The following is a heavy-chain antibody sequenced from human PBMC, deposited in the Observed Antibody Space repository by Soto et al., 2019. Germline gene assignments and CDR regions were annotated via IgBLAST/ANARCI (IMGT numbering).Heavy chain of an antibody. CDR1: GGSFSGYY. J-gene: IGHJ4*02. D-gene: IGHD1-26*01. CDR2: INHSGST. Sequence: QVPLQQWGAGLLKPSETLSLNCAVYGGSFSGYYWTWIRQPPGKGLEWIGEINHSGSTNYNPSLKSRVAISVDTSKNQFSLKLSSVTAADTAVYYCARGRNLGGTYLDYWGQGTLVTVSS. CDR3: ARGRNLGGTYLDY. V-gene: IGHV4-34*01.